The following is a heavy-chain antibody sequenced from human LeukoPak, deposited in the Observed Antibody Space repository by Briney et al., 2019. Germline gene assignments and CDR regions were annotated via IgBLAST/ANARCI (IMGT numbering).Heavy chain of an antibody. CDR1: GFTFSSYW. Sequence: PGGSLRLSCAASGFTFSSYWMSWVRQAPGKGLEWVANIKQDGSEKYYVDSVKGRSTISRDNAKNSLYLQMNSLRAEDTAVYYCAREDIVVVPAATDYWGQGTLVTVSS. V-gene: IGHV3-7*01. D-gene: IGHD2-2*01. CDR3: AREDIVVVPAATDY. J-gene: IGHJ4*02. CDR2: IKQDGSEK.